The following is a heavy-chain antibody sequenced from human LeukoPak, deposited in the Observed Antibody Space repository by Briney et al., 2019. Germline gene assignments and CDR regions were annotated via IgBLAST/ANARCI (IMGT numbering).Heavy chain of an antibody. Sequence: SETLSLTCTVSGGFISSSSYYWGWIRQPPGKGLEWIGSIYYSGSTYYNPSLKSRVTISVGTSKNQFSLKLSSVTAADTAVYHCARLDRAQIYGMDVWGQGTTVTVSS. CDR3: ARLDRAQIYGMDV. J-gene: IGHJ6*02. D-gene: IGHD3-22*01. CDR2: IYYSGST. CDR1: GGFISSSSYY. V-gene: IGHV4-39*01.